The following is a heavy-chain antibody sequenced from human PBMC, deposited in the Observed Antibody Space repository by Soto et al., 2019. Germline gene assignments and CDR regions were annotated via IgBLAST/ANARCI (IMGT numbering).Heavy chain of an antibody. Sequence: EVQLVESGGGLVEPGGSLRLSCAASGFTFTNAWLNWVRQAPGKGLEWVGRIKSKNDGGTTDYAAPVKGRFTISRDDSENTVYLQMNSLKTEDTAVYYCAADLPNWGAYAFDYWGQRTLVTVSS. J-gene: IGHJ4*02. CDR1: GFTFTNAW. CDR2: IKSKNDGGTT. CDR3: AADLPNWGAYAFDY. D-gene: IGHD7-27*01. V-gene: IGHV3-15*07.